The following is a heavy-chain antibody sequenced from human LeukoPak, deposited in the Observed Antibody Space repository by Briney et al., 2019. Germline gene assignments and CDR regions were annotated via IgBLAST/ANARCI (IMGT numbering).Heavy chain of an antibody. CDR2: ISGSGGST. CDR1: GFTFSSYA. CDR3: AKEMRLNNIVVVPAAMGGYFDY. J-gene: IGHJ4*02. D-gene: IGHD2-2*01. Sequence: PGGSLRLSCAASGFTFSSYAMSWVRQAPGKGLEWVSAISGSGGSTYYADSVKVRFTISRDNSKNTLYLQMNSLRAEDTAVYYCAKEMRLNNIVVVPAAMGGYFDYWGQGTLVTVSS. V-gene: IGHV3-23*01.